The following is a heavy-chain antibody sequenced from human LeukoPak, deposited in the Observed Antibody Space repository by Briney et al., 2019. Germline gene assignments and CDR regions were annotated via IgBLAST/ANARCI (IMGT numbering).Heavy chain of an antibody. Sequence: GASVRVSCKASGYTFTGYYMHWVRQAPGQGLEWMGWINPNSGGTNYAQKFQGRVTITRDTSISTAYMELSRLRSDDTAVYYCARGRYLNYCSGGSCYWFDPWGQGTLVTVSS. CDR2: INPNSGGT. CDR1: GYTFTGYY. CDR3: ARGRYLNYCSGGSCYWFDP. V-gene: IGHV1-2*02. J-gene: IGHJ5*02. D-gene: IGHD2-15*01.